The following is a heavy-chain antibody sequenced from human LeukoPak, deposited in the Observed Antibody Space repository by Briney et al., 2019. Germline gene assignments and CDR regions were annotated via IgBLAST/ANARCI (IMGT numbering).Heavy chain of an antibody. CDR3: ANSAAAH. J-gene: IGHJ4*02. CDR1: GFTFSTYA. Sequence: PGGSLRLSCAASGFTFSTYAMHWVRQAPGKGLEWVVVISYDGSNKYYADSVKGRFTISRDNSKNTLYLQMNSLRAEDTAVYYCANSAAAHWGQGTLVTVSS. V-gene: IGHV3-30-3*01. D-gene: IGHD6-13*01. CDR2: ISYDGSNK.